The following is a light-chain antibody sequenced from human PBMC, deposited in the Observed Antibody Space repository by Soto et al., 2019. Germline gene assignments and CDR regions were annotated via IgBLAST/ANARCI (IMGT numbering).Light chain of an antibody. CDR2: DVS. CDR3: RSYTSTTTLDV. V-gene: IGLV2-14*01. Sequence: QSVLTQPASVSRSPGQSFTISCSGTSSDVGGYNYVSWYQQHPGKAPKVIIYDVSNRPSGVSNRFSGSKSGNTASLTISGLQAEDEANYYCRSYTSTTTLDVFGTVTKVT. CDR1: SSDVGGYNY. J-gene: IGLJ1*01.